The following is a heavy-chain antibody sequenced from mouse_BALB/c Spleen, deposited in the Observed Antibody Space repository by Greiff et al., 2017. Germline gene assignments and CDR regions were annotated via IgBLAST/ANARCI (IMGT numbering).Heavy chain of an antibody. J-gene: IGHJ4*01. V-gene: IGHV7-3*02. Sequence: EVKVVESGGGLVQPGGSLRLSCATSGFTFTDYYMSWVRQPPGKALEWLGFIRNKANGYTTEYSASVKGRFTISRDNSQSILYLQMNTLRAEDSATYYCARDPNRYDALYAMDYWGQGTSVTVSS. CDR1: GFTFTDYY. CDR2: IRNKANGYTT. CDR3: ARDPNRYDALYAMDY. D-gene: IGHD2-14*01.